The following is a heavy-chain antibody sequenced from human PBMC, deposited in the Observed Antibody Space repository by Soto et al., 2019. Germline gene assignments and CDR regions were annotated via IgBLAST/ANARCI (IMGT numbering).Heavy chain of an antibody. CDR2: IFFTGAT. D-gene: IGHD3-10*01. CDR1: GDSVTFGHYY. CDR3: ARSRSDSAGSRLGRRLDF. J-gene: IGHJ6*02. V-gene: IGHV4-61*01. Sequence: QVQLQESGPGLVKPSETLSLICIVSGDSVTFGHYYWSWIRQPPGKGLEWIGHIFFTGATNYSPSLKSRVTRSIDSAKSQFPLILTSVTAADSAIYYCARSRSDSAGSRLGRRLDFWGQGTTVTVSS.